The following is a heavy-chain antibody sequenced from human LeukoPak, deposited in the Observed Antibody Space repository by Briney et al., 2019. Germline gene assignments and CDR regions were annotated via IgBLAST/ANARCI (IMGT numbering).Heavy chain of an antibody. V-gene: IGHV4-39*07. CDR1: GGSISSSSHY. CDR3: ARGPYDSSGGDAFDI. J-gene: IGHJ3*02. D-gene: IGHD3-22*01. CDR2: IYHSGST. Sequence: SETLSLTCTVSGGSISSSSHYWGWIRQPPGKGLEWIGSIYHSGSTYYNPSLKSRVTISVDRSKNQFSLKLSSVTAADTAVYYCARGPYDSSGGDAFDIWGQGTMVTVSS.